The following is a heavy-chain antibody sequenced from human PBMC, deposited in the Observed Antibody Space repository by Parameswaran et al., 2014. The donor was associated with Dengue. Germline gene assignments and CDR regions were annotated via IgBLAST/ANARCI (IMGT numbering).Heavy chain of an antibody. CDR3: ARALGGSSWTDS. D-gene: IGHD6-13*01. V-gene: IGHV4-39*07. J-gene: IGHJ4*02. CDR2: IHYSGST. Sequence: VRQAPGKGLEWIGFIHYSGSTYYHPSLKSRVTISLDTSKRQFSLRVSSVTAADTAVYYCARALGGSSWTDSWGQGTLVTVSS.